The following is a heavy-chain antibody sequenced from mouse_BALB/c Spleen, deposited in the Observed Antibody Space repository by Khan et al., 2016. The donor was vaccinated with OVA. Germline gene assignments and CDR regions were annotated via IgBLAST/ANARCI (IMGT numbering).Heavy chain of an antibody. CDR1: GYTFTSSW. CDR2: INPTSGYP. V-gene: IGHV1-7*01. CDR3: ARDRIDY. J-gene: IGHJ2*01. Sequence: QVQLKESGAELAKPGASVKMSCKASGYTFTSSWMHWVKQRPGQGLEWIGYINPTSGYPDYNEKFKDKATLSADKSSSTAYMQLSSLTSEDSAVYYCARDRIDYWGQGTTLTVSS.